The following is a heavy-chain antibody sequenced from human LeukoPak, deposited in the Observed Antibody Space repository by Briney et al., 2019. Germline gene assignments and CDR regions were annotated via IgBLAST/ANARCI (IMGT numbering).Heavy chain of an antibody. CDR1: GGSFSGYY. CDR2: IYYSGST. V-gene: IGHV4-34*01. CDR3: ARVPQPITNWFDP. D-gene: IGHD6-13*01. Sequence: PSETLSLTCAVYGGSFSGYYWSWIRQPPGKGLEWIGYIYYSGSTYYNPSLKSRVTISVDTSKNQFSLKLSSVTAADTAVYYCARVPQPITNWFDPWGQGTLVTVSS. J-gene: IGHJ5*02.